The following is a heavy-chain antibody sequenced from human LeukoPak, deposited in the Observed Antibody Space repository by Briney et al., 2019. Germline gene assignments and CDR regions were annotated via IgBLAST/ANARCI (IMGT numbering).Heavy chain of an antibody. Sequence: GGSLRLSCAASGFTFSSYAMHWVRQAPGKGLEWVAVISYDGSNKYYADSVKGRFTISRDNSKNTLYLQMNSLRAEDTAVYYCARDSHREDRREGHAFDIWGQGTMVTVSS. CDR2: ISYDGSNK. CDR1: GFTFSSYA. J-gene: IGHJ3*02. V-gene: IGHV3-30-3*01. CDR3: ARDSHREDRREGHAFDI.